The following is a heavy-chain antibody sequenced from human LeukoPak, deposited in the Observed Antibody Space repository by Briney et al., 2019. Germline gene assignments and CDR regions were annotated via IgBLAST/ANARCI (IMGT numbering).Heavy chain of an antibody. CDR1: GGSFSGW. CDR3: ARHNGWAFDI. V-gene: IGHV4-34*01. D-gene: IGHD2-15*01. CDR2: IHHSGGT. Sequence: PSETLSLTCAVYGGSFSGWWSWIRQPPGKGLEWIGEIHHSGGTKYNPSLRSLDTISVDTSKRQISLKMTSVTAAGTAIYYCARHNGWAFDIWGQGTVVTVSS. J-gene: IGHJ3*02.